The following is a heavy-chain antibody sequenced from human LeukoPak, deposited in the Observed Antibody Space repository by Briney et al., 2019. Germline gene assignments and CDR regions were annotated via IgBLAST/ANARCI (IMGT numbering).Heavy chain of an antibody. CDR1: GFTFSSYA. J-gene: IGHJ6*02. CDR3: AKGPYSGSYPYYYYYGMDV. Sequence: GASLRLSCAASGFTFSSYAMSWVRRAPGKGLEWVSAISGSGGSTYYADSVKGRFTISRGNSKNTLYLQMNSLRAEDTAVYYCAKGPYSGSYPYYYYYGMDVWGQGTTVTVSS. D-gene: IGHD1-26*01. V-gene: IGHV3-23*01. CDR2: ISGSGGST.